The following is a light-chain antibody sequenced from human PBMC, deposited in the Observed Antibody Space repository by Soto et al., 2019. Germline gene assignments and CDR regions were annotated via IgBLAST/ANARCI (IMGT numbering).Light chain of an antibody. Sequence: LTQLPSASGSPGQSVAISCIGTSSDVGGYNYVSWYQQHPGKAPKLMIYEVNNRPSGVPDRFSGSKSGNTASLTVSGLQAEDEAEYYCSSYAGSSNVFGTGTKVTVL. CDR2: EVN. J-gene: IGLJ1*01. CDR3: SSYAGSSNV. V-gene: IGLV2-8*01. CDR1: SSDVGGYNY.